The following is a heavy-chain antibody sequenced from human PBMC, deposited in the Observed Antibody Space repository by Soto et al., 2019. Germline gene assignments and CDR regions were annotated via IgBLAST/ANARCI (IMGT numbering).Heavy chain of an antibody. J-gene: IGHJ4*02. V-gene: IGHV3-21*01. CDR2: ISSSSYI. CDR1: GFTFSSYS. D-gene: IGHD6-6*01. Sequence: GGSLRLSCAASGFTFSSYSMNWVRQAPGKGLEWVSSISSSSYIYYADSVKGRFTISRDNAKNSLYLQMNSLRAEDTAVYYCARASKPTLRAARPNYFDYWGQGTLVTVSS. CDR3: ARASKPTLRAARPNYFDY.